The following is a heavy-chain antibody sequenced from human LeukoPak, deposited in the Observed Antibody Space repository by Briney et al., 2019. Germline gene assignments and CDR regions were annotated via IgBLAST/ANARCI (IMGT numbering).Heavy chain of an antibody. V-gene: IGHV1-2*02. CDR2: INPNSGGT. D-gene: IGHD3-22*01. J-gene: IGHJ3*02. CDR1: GYTFTGYY. CDR3: ARAGRYYDSSGYHVFDI. Sequence: VASVKLSCKASGYTFTGYYIPLVRQAPGHGLEWMGWINPNSGGTNYAQKFQGRVTVTRDTSISTAYMELSSLRSDDTAVYYCARAGRYYDSSGYHVFDIWGQGALVTVSS.